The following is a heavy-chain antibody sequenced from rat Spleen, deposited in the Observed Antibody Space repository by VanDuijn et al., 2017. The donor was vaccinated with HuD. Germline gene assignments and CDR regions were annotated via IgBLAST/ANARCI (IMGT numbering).Heavy chain of an antibody. D-gene: IGHD4-6*01. CDR1: GFTFSSFP. CDR3: SRGLGPHWFAY. V-gene: IGHV5-29*01. J-gene: IGHJ3*01. CDR2: ISYDGSST. Sequence: EVQLVESGGGLVQPGRSLKLSCAASGFTFSSFPMAWVRQAPKRGLEWVATISYDGSSTYYRDSVKGRFTISRDNAKSTLYLQMNSLRSEDTATYYCSRGLGPHWFAYWGQGILVTVSS.